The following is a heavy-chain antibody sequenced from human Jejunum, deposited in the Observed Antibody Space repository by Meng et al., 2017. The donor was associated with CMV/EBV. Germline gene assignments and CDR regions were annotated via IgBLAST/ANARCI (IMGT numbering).Heavy chain of an antibody. D-gene: IGHD4-17*01. V-gene: IGHV4-39*07. J-gene: IGHJ4*02. CDR2: IYYGVTT. Sequence: LPSQESGPVLVNPSETLSPPCHVSGGSISSSNSYWGWIRQPPGKGLEWIGSIYYGVTTFSNPSLKSRVTISVDTSKNQFSLKLSSVTAADTAVYYCARDWTTTGANYFDYWGQGTLVTVSS. CDR1: GGSISSSNSY. CDR3: ARDWTTTGANYFDY.